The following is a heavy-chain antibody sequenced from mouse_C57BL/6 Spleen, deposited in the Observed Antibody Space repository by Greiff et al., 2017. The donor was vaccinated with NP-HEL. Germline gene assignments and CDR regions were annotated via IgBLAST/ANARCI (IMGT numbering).Heavy chain of an antibody. CDR2: IYPGDGDT. V-gene: IGHV1-82*01. Sequence: QVHVKQSGPELVKPGASVKISCKASGYAFSSSWMNWVKQRPGKGLEWIGRIYPGDGDTNYNGKFKGKATLTADKSSSTAYMQRSILTSEDSAVYFCASSYYYGSSYNYAMDYWGQGTSVTVSS. D-gene: IGHD1-1*01. CDR1: GYAFSSSW. J-gene: IGHJ4*01. CDR3: ASSYYYGSSYNYAMDY.